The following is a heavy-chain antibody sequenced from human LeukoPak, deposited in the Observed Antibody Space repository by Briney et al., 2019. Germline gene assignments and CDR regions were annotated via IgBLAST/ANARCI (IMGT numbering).Heavy chain of an antibody. CDR1: GFTFSSYG. Sequence: GRSLRLSCAASGFTFSSYGMHWVRQAPGKGLEWAAVISYDGSNKYYADSVKGRFTISRDNSKNTLYLQMNSLRAEDTAVYYCAKDLHLGAFDIWGQGTMVTVSS. CDR3: AKDLHLGAFDI. CDR2: ISYDGSNK. V-gene: IGHV3-30*18. J-gene: IGHJ3*02.